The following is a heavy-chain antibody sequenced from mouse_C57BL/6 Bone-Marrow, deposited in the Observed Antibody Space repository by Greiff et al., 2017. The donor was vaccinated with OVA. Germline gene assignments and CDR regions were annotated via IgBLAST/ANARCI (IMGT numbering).Heavy chain of an antibody. Sequence: VNVVESGPGLVAPSQSLSITCTVSGFSLTSYGVHWVRQPPGKGLEWLVVIWSDGSTTYNSALKSRLSISKDNSKSQVFLKMNSLQTDDTAMYYCARHRGGTDAMDYWGQGTSVTVSS. CDR3: ARHRGGTDAMDY. CDR2: IWSDGST. CDR1: GFSLTSYG. J-gene: IGHJ4*01. V-gene: IGHV2-6-1*01. D-gene: IGHD3-3*01.